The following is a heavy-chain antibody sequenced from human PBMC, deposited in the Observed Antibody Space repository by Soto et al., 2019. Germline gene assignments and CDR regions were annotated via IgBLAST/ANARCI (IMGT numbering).Heavy chain of an antibody. CDR3: ARNSPLLENDYYGMAV. CDR2: IFYSGST. V-gene: IGHV4-39*01. D-gene: IGHD2-21*01. CDR1: GCSISSSSYP. J-gene: IGHJ6*02. Sequence: SETLSLTCTVSGCSISSSSYPWGWIRQPPGKGLEWIGSIFYSGSTYYNPSLKSRVTISVDTSKNQFSLKLSSVTAADTAVYYCARNSPLLENDYYGMAVWGQGTTVA.